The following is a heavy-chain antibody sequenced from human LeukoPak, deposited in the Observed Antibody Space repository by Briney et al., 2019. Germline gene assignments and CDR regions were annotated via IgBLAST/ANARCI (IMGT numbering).Heavy chain of an antibody. CDR1: GYTFTSYG. CDR2: ISAYNGNT. Sequence: ASVKVSCKASGYTFTSYGISWVRQAPGQGLEWMGWISAYNGNTNYAQKLQGRVTMTTDTSTSTAYMELRSLRSDDTAVYYCARDRGTYYYDSSGYYDQWSQGTLVTVSS. V-gene: IGHV1-18*01. CDR3: ARDRGTYYYDSSGYYDQ. D-gene: IGHD3-22*01. J-gene: IGHJ4*02.